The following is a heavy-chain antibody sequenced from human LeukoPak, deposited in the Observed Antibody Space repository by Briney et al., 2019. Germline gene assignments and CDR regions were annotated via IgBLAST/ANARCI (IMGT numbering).Heavy chain of an antibody. J-gene: IGHJ4*02. V-gene: IGHV3-30*02. CDR1: GFTFSSYG. CDR3: ARGGLWFSTIFPDY. CDR2: IRYDGSNK. D-gene: IGHD3-10*01. Sequence: GGSLRLSCAASGFTFSSYGMHWVRQAPGKGLEWVAFIRYDGSNKYYADSVKGRFTISRDNSKNTLYLQMNSLRAEDTAVYYCARGGLWFSTIFPDYWGQGTLVTVSS.